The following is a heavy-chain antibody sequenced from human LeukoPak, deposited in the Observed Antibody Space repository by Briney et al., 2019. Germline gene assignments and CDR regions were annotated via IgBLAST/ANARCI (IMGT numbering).Heavy chain of an antibody. CDR3: ARVGELMWELLPHYFDY. D-gene: IGHD1-26*01. J-gene: IGHJ4*02. CDR2: IKQDGSEK. V-gene: IGHV3-7*01. CDR1: GFTFSSYW. Sequence: GGSLRLSCAASGFTFSSYWMSWVRQAPGKGLEWVAHIKQDGSEKYYVDSVKGRFTISRDNAKNSLYLQMNSLRAEDTAVYYCARVGELMWELLPHYFDYWGQGTLVTVSS.